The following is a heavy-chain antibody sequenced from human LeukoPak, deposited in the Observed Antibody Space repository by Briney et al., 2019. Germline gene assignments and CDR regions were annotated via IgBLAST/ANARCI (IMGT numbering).Heavy chain of an antibody. J-gene: IGHJ4*02. CDR1: GGSLSGYY. CDR2: INHSGST. D-gene: IGHD2/OR15-2a*01. V-gene: IGHV4-34*01. CDR3: AREYAD. Sequence: SETLSLTCAVYGGSLSGYYWSWIRQPPGKGLEWIGEINHSGSTNYNPSLKSRVTISVDTSKNQFSLKLSSVTAADTAVYYCAREYADWGQGTLVTVSS.